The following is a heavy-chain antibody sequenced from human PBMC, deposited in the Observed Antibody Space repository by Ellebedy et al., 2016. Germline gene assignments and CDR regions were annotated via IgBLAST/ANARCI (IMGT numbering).Heavy chain of an antibody. CDR3: AREVVQNAFDI. CDR1: GFTFSSYS. V-gene: IGHV3-7*01. Sequence: GESLKISXAASGFTFSSYSMSWVRQAPGKGLEWVANIKQDGSEKYYVDSVKGRFTISRDNAKNTLYLQMNSLRAEDTAVYYCAREVVQNAFDIWGQGTMVTVSS. CDR2: IKQDGSEK. D-gene: IGHD3-22*01. J-gene: IGHJ3*02.